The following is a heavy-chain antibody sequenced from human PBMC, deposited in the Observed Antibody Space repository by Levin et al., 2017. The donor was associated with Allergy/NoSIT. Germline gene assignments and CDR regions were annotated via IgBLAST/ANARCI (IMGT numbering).Heavy chain of an antibody. Sequence: GESLKISCAASGFTFSSYAMSWVRQAPGKGLEWVSGISGSGGSTYYADSVKGRFTISRDNSKNSLFLQMSSLRAEDTAVYYCSRSLDYWGQGTLVTVSS. CDR2: ISGSGGST. CDR1: GFTFSSYA. V-gene: IGHV3-23*01. J-gene: IGHJ4*02. CDR3: SRSLDY.